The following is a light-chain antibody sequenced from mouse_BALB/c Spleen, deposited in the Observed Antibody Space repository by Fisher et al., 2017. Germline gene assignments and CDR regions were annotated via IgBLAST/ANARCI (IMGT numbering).Light chain of an antibody. CDR3: QQYHSYPWT. Sequence: IVMTQTTAIMSASPGEKVTMSCRASSSVSYMHWFQQKPGSSPKPWIYRTSNLASGVPARFSGSGSGTSYSLTISSMEAEDAATYYCQQYHSYPWTFGGGTKLEIK. J-gene: IGKJ1*01. CDR2: RTS. V-gene: IGKV4-61*01. CDR1: SSVSY.